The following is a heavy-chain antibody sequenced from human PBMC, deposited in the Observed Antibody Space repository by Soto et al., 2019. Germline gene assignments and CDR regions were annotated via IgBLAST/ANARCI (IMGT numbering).Heavy chain of an antibody. CDR1: GFMFKSFV. J-gene: IGHJ4*02. V-gene: IGHV3-30*19. CDR3: ARWGTTGGFDL. D-gene: IGHD3-16*01. CDR2: ASYDGNTK. Sequence: QVQLVESGGGVVQPGTSLRLSCAASGFMFKSFVMHWVRQVPGKGLQWVALASYDGNTKYYGDSVQGRFTVSRDNSKNTLDLQMDSLGPDDTALYYCARWGTTGGFDLWGQGTLVSVAS.